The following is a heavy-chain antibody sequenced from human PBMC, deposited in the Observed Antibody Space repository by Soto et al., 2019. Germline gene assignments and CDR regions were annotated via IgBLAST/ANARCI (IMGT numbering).Heavy chain of an antibody. CDR3: ARHGEDPMAYCYYYGMDV. CDR2: IYPGDSDT. V-gene: IGHV5-51*01. J-gene: IGHJ6*02. CDR1: GYSFTSYW. D-gene: IGHD3-10*01. Sequence: GESLKISCKGSGYSFTSYWIGWVRQMPGKGLEWMGIIYPGDSDTRYSPSFQGQVTISADRSISTAYLQWSRLKASDTAMYYCARHGEDPMAYCYYYGMDVWGQGTTVTVSS.